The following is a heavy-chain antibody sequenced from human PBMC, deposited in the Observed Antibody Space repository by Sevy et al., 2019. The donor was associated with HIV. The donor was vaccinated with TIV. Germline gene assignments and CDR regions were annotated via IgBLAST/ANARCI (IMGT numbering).Heavy chain of an antibody. CDR2: IKGDGSDK. J-gene: IGHJ4*02. Sequence: GSLRLSCAASGFSFSANWMNWVRQAPGKGLEGVANIKGDGSDKHYVDSVEGRFTISRDNAKNVLDLQMNSLRVEDTAVYYCAHGTFGRFESWGQGTLVTVSS. D-gene: IGHD3-16*01. V-gene: IGHV3-7*01. CDR3: AHGTFGRFES. CDR1: GFSFSANW.